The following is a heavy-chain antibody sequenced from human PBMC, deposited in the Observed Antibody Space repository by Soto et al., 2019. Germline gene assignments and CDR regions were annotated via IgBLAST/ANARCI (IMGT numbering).Heavy chain of an antibody. CDR2: IYHGGST. D-gene: IGHD3-10*01. CDR1: GDSISSGGYS. V-gene: IGHV4-30-2*01. CDR3: GRGYYGSGSSYADAFDI. J-gene: IGHJ3*02. Sequence: QLQLQESGSGLVKPSQTLSLTCVVSGDSISSGGYSWSWIRQPPGKGLEWIGYIYHGGSTYYNPSLKSRVTISGDRSKNQFSLKLSSVTAADTALYYCGRGYYGSGSSYADAFDIWGQGTMVTVSS.